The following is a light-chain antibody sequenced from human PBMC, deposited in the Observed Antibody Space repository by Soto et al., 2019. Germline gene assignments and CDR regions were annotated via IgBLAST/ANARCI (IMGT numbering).Light chain of an antibody. V-gene: IGKV3-15*01. Sequence: EIVMTQSPATLSVSPGERATLSCRASQSVSSNLAWYQQKPGQAPRLLIYGASTRATGIPARFSCSGSGTDFTLTLSILQSEDFAVYYGQQYNNWPPYTFGQWTKLEIK. CDR2: GAS. CDR3: QQYNNWPPYT. J-gene: IGKJ2*01. CDR1: QSVSSN.